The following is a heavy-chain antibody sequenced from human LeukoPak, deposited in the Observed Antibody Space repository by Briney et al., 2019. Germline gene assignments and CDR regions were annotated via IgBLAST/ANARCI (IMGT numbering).Heavy chain of an antibody. Sequence: ASVKVSCKASGYTFTSYYMHWVRQAPGQGLEWMGIINPSGGSTSYAQKFQGRVTMTRDTSTSTVYMELSSLRSEDTAVYYCARGKRNIVVVPAAVNFDYWGQGTLVTVSS. J-gene: IGHJ4*02. CDR3: ARGKRNIVVVPAAVNFDY. CDR2: INPSGGST. CDR1: GYTFTSYY. V-gene: IGHV1-46*01. D-gene: IGHD2-2*01.